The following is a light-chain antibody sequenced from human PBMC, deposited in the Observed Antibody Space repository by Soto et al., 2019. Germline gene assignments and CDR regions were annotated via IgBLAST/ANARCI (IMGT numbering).Light chain of an antibody. CDR1: QSISSY. V-gene: IGKV3-11*01. CDR3: QQRTNWPGGT. CDR2: DAS. J-gene: IGKJ2*01. Sequence: EIVLTQSPATLPLSPGERATLSCRASQSISSYLAWYQQKPGQAPRLLIYDASNRGTGIPARFSGSGSATDYTLTISTLEPEDFAVYYCQQRTNWPGGTFGQGTKLEI.